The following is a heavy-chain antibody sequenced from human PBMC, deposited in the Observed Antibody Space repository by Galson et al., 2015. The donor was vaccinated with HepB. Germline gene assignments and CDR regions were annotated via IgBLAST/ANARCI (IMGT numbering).Heavy chain of an antibody. D-gene: IGHD2-8*01. CDR1: GFTLSNYA. J-gene: IGHJ4*02. CDR3: VRDGIVLMVYDKLQY. CDR2: ISYDGSYE. Sequence: SLRLSCAASGFTLSNYAMYWVRQAPGKGLEWVAVISYDGSYEYHADSVKGRFTISRDNSKNTLYLQMSSLRADDTAVYYCVRDGIVLMVYDKLQYWGQGTLVTVSS. V-gene: IGHV3-30*04.